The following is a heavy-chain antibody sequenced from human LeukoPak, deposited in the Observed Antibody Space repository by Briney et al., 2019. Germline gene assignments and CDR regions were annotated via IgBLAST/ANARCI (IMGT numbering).Heavy chain of an antibody. Sequence: SETLSLTCTVSGGSISSYHWSWIRQPAGKGLEWIGRTYPRGSTNYNPSLKSRVTMSADTSKNQFSLKLTSVTAADTAVYYCARDWSGAPYFDYWGQGTLVTVSS. CDR1: GGSISSYH. V-gene: IGHV4-4*07. CDR3: ARDWSGAPYFDY. J-gene: IGHJ4*02. CDR2: TYPRGST. D-gene: IGHD3-10*01.